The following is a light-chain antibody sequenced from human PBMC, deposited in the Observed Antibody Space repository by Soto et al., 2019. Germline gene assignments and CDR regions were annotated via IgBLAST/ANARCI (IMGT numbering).Light chain of an antibody. CDR1: QSISSW. V-gene: IGKV1-5*03. J-gene: IGKJ1*01. CDR2: KAS. Sequence: DIQMTQSPSTLSASVGDRVTITCRASQSISSWLAWYQQKPGKAPKLLIYKASSLESGVPSRFSGSGSGTEFTLTISSLQPDDFATYYCKQYNSDYRTFGQGTKVDIK. CDR3: KQYNSDYRT.